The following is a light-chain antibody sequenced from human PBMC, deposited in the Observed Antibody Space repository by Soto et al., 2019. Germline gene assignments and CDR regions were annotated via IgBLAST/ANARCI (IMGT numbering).Light chain of an antibody. CDR2: DDS. Sequence: SYELTQPPSVSVAPGQTARITCGGNNIGIKSVHWYQQKPRQAPVLVVYDDSDRPSGIPERFSGSNSGNTATLTISRVEAGDEADYYCQVWDSASDHRVFGGGTKLTVL. V-gene: IGLV3-21*02. CDR3: QVWDSASDHRV. CDR1: NIGIKS. J-gene: IGLJ3*02.